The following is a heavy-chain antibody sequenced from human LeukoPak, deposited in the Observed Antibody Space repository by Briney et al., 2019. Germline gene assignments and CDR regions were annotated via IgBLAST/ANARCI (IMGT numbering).Heavy chain of an antibody. CDR3: ARLSGSYYSAGDY. Sequence: GESLKISCKGSGYSFPNYWIGWVRLMPGKGLEWMGIIYPGDSDTRYSPSFQGQVTISADNAISTAYLQWSSLKASDTAMYFCARLSGSYYSAGDYWGKGTLVTVSS. CDR2: IYPGDSDT. D-gene: IGHD1-26*01. J-gene: IGHJ4*01. CDR1: GYSFPNYW. V-gene: IGHV5-51*01.